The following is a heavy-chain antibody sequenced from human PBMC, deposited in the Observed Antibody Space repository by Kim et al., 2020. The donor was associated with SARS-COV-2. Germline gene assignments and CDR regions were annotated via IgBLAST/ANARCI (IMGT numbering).Heavy chain of an antibody. J-gene: IGHJ6*02. CDR2: ISYDGSNK. V-gene: IGHV3-33*05. Sequence: GGSLRLSCAASGFTFSSYGMHWVRQAPGKGLEWVAVISYDGSNKYYADSVKGRFTISRDNSKNTLYLQMNSLRAEDTAVYYCARDTAEAVAGIVIYYYYGMDVWGQGTTVTVSS. CDR3: ARDTAEAVAGIVIYYYYGMDV. D-gene: IGHD6-19*01. CDR1: GFTFSSYG.